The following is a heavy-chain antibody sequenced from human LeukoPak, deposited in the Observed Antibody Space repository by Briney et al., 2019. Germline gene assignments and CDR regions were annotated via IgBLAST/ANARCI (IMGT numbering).Heavy chain of an antibody. V-gene: IGHV4-4*07. CDR1: GGSISSYY. J-gene: IGHJ4*02. CDR2: IYTSGST. Sequence: KPSETLSLTCTVSGGSISSYYWSWIRQPAGKGLEWIGRIYTSGSTNYNPSLKGRVTMSVDTSKNQFSLKLSSVTAADTAVYYCARDGWNQLQGTFDYWGQGTLVTVSS. D-gene: IGHD2-2*01. CDR3: ARDGWNQLQGTFDY.